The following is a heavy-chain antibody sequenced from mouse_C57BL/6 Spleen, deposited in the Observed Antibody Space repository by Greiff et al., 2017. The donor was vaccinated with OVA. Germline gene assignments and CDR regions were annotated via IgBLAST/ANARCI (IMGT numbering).Heavy chain of an antibody. CDR1: GFTFSSYA. CDR2: ISDGGSYT. V-gene: IGHV5-4*01. CDR3: ARDTGYYYFDY. J-gene: IGHJ2*01. D-gene: IGHD1-2*01. Sequence: EVQGVESGGGLVKPGGSLKLSCAASGFTFSSYAMSWVRQTPEKRLEWVATISDGGSYTYYPDNVKGRFTISRDNAKNNLYLQMSHLKSEDTAMYYCARDTGYYYFDYWGQGTTLTVSS.